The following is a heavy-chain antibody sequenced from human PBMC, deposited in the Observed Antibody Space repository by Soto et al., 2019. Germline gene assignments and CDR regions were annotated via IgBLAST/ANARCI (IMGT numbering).Heavy chain of an antibody. Sequence: GASEKVSCKASGYTFTRYAMHWVRQAPGQRPEWMGWINVGNGNTKYSQKFQGRVTITRDKSASTAYMELSSLRSEDTAVYFCVSQRTSVLTQAYFDYWGPGALVTVSS. CDR2: INVGNGNT. CDR3: VSQRTSVLTQAYFDY. J-gene: IGHJ4*02. V-gene: IGHV1-3*01. CDR1: GYTFTRYA. D-gene: IGHD2-8*01.